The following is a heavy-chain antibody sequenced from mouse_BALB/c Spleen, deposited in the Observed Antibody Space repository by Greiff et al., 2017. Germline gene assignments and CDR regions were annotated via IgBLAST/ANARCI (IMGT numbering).Heavy chain of an antibody. CDR1: GYTFTDYA. CDR2: ISTYYGDA. V-gene: IGHV1S137*01. CDR3: ARELGNGSAMDD. Sequence: QVQLQQSGAELVRPGVSVKISCKGSGYTFTDYAMHWVKQSHAKSLEWIGVISTYYGDASYNQKFKGKATMTVDKSSSTAYMELARLTSEDSAIYYCARELGNGSAMDDWGQGTSVTVSS. J-gene: IGHJ4*01.